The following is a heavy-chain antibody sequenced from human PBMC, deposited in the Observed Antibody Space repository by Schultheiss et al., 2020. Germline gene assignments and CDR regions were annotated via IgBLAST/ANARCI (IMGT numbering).Heavy chain of an antibody. CDR2: ISNNGDST. D-gene: IGHD2-15*01. V-gene: IGHV3-64*04. CDR1: GFTFSSYT. CDR3: ARAWGYCSGGACYTSGTNDAFDI. Sequence: GESLKISCAASGFTFSSYTMHWVRQAPGKGLEYVSAISNNGDSTNYADSVKGRFTISRDNAKNTLYLQMNSLRAEDTAAYYCARAWGYCSGGACYTSGTNDAFDIWGQGTVVTVSS. J-gene: IGHJ3*02.